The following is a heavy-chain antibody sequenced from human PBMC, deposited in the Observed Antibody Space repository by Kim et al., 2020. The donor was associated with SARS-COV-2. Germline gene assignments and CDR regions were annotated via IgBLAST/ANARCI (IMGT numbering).Heavy chain of an antibody. D-gene: IGHD4-17*01. J-gene: IGHJ4*02. Sequence: SETLSLTCTVSGGSISSGGYYWSWIRQHPGKGLEWIGYIYYSGSTYYNPSLKSRVTISVDTSKNQFSLKLSSVTAADTAVYYCARVLLGGDYLYYFDYWGQGTLVTVSS. CDR2: IYYSGST. V-gene: IGHV4-31*03. CDR1: GGSISSGGYY. CDR3: ARVLLGGDYLYYFDY.